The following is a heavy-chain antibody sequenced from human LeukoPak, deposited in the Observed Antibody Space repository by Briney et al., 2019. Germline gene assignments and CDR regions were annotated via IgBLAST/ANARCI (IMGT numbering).Heavy chain of an antibody. CDR3: ARDVIVGYYGSGSYSYYFDY. CDR1: GFTFSSYA. Sequence: GGSLRLSCAASGFTFSSYAMHWVRQAPGKGLEWVAVISYDGSNKYYADSVKGRFTISRDNSKNTLYLQMNSLRAEDTAVYYCARDVIVGYYGSGSYSYYFDYWGQGTLVTVSS. D-gene: IGHD3-10*01. CDR2: ISYDGSNK. V-gene: IGHV3-30-3*01. J-gene: IGHJ4*02.